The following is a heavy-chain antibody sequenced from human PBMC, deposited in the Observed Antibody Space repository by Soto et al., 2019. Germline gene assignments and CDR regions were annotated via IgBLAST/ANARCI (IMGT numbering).Heavy chain of an antibody. V-gene: IGHV1-18*01. CDR1: GYTFTSYG. J-gene: IGHJ4*02. Sequence: QVQLVQSGAEVKKPGASVKVSCKASGYTFTSYGISWVRQAPGQGLEWMGWISAYNGNTNYAQKVQGRVTMTTDTTTSTAYMELRSLRSDDTAVYYCAREALNYDFWSGYYTGSDYWGQGTLVTVSS. D-gene: IGHD3-3*01. CDR3: AREALNYDFWSGYYTGSDY. CDR2: ISAYNGNT.